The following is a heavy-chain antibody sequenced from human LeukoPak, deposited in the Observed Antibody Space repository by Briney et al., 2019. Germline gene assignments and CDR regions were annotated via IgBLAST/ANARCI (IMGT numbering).Heavy chain of an antibody. Sequence: GGYLRLSCAASGFTFSSYAMSWVRQAPGKGLEWVSAISGSGGSTYYADSVKGRFTISRDNSKNTLYLQMNSLRAEDTAVYYCAKVRYYYDSSGYLGFDYWGQGTLVTVSS. J-gene: IGHJ4*02. D-gene: IGHD3-22*01. CDR2: ISGSGGST. V-gene: IGHV3-23*01. CDR3: AKVRYYYDSSGYLGFDY. CDR1: GFTFSSYA.